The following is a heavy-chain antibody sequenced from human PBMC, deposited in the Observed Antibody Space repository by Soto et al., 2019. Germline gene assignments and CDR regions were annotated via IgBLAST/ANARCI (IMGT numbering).Heavy chain of an antibody. V-gene: IGHV4-39*01. CDR2: IYYSGST. CDR1: GGSISSSGYY. CDR3: ARGLFSFGVVIVNSRPNYFDY. J-gene: IGHJ4*02. Sequence: SETLSLTCTVSGGSISSSGYYWGWIRQPPGKGLEWIGSIYYSGSTYYNPSLQSRVTISVDTSKNQFSLKLSSVTAADTAMYYCARGLFSFGVVIVNSRPNYFDYWGQGALVTVSS. D-gene: IGHD3-16*02.